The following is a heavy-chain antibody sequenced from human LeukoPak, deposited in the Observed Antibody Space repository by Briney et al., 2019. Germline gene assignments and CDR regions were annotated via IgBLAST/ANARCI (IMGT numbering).Heavy chain of an antibody. V-gene: IGHV3-53*01. D-gene: IGHD3-16*02. J-gene: IGHJ3*02. CDR3: ARESYYDYVWGSYRYGGAFDI. Sequence: GGSLRLSCAASGFTVSSNYMSWVRQSPGKGLEWVSVIYSGGSTYYADSVKGRFTISRDNAKNSLYLQMNSLRAEGTAVYYCARESYYDYVWGSYRYGGAFDIWGQGTMVTVSS. CDR2: IYSGGST. CDR1: GFTVSSNY.